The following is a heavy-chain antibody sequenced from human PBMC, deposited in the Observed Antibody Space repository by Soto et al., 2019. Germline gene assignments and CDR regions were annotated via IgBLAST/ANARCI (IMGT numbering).Heavy chain of an antibody. D-gene: IGHD1-1*01. CDR1: GFTFTNYY. J-gene: IGHJ4*02. CDR3: ARDSGDTTLRQWGRSFHY. Sequence: QVQLVQSGAEVKKPGASVKVCCKASGFTFTNYYIHWVRHAPGQGLEWMGLINPSGGGTFYAQKFQGRVTVTRDTSTGTVYMELSNLRSEDTAVYFCARDSGDTTLRQWGRSFHYWGQGTLVTVSS. CDR2: INPSGGGT. V-gene: IGHV1-46*01.